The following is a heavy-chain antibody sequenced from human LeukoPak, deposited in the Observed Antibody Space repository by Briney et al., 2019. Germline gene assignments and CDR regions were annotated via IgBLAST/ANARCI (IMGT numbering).Heavy chain of an antibody. CDR1: GYTFTGYY. Sequence: GASVKVSCKASGYTFTGYYMHWVRQAPGQGLEWMGWINPNSGGTNYAQKFQGRVTMTRDTSISTAYMELSRLRSDDTAVYYCATIQHSGSYYFYYFDYWGQGTLVTVSS. J-gene: IGHJ4*02. V-gene: IGHV1-2*02. CDR2: INPNSGGT. CDR3: ATIQHSGSYYFYYFDY. D-gene: IGHD1-26*01.